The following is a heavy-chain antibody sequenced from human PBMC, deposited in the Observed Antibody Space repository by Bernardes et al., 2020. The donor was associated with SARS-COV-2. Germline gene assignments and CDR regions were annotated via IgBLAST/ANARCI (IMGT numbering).Heavy chain of an antibody. Sequence: ASVKDSCKASGYTFTTYGISWVRQAPGQGLEWMGWISAHIGNTNYAQKFQGRVTMTTDTSTATAYMELRSLRSDDTAVYFCARDSQVRTITLVRGVYLGSYWGQGTLVTVSS. CDR1: GYTFTTYG. CDR3: ARDSQVRTITLVRGVYLGSY. J-gene: IGHJ4*02. V-gene: IGHV1-18*04. D-gene: IGHD3-10*01. CDR2: ISAHIGNT.